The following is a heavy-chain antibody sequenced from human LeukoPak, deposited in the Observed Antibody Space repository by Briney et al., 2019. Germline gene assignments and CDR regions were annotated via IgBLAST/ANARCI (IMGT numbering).Heavy chain of an antibody. CDR1: GFTFSSYA. V-gene: IGHV3-30*04. CDR2: ISYDGSNK. Sequence: GGSLRLSCAASGFTFSSYAMHWVRQAPGKGLEWVAVISYDGSNKYYADSVKGRFTISRDNSKNTLYLQMNSLRAEDTAVYYCAADLGNFDWLFLDYWGQGTLVTVSS. J-gene: IGHJ4*02. CDR3: AADLGNFDWLFLDY. D-gene: IGHD3-9*01.